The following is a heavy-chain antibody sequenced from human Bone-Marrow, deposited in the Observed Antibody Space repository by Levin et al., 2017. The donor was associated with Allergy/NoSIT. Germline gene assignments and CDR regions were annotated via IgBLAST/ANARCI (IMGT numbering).Heavy chain of an antibody. D-gene: IGHD4-23*01. Sequence: PMASVKVSCKVSGYDLTELTIHWVRQAPGKGLEWMGGFDPEDVQIRYAEKFQGRVTMTDDTSTDTAYMELTSLRSEDTAVYFCATGGKTTMVIVDDAFEIWGQGTRVAVSS. J-gene: IGHJ3*02. V-gene: IGHV1-24*01. CDR2: FDPEDVQI. CDR1: GYDLTELT. CDR3: ATGGKTTMVIVDDAFEI.